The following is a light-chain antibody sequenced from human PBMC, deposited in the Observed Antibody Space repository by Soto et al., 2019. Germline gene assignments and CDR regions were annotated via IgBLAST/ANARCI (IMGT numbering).Light chain of an antibody. Sequence: QSVLTQPPSASGTPGQRVTFSCSGSSSNIGNNAVNWYQQLPGTAPKLLIYTDNQRPSGVPDRFSGSKSGTSASLAIRGLQSEDEADYYCATWDDSLSSWVFGGGTKVTVL. CDR3: ATWDDSLSSWV. V-gene: IGLV1-44*01. CDR1: SSNIGNNA. CDR2: TDN. J-gene: IGLJ3*02.